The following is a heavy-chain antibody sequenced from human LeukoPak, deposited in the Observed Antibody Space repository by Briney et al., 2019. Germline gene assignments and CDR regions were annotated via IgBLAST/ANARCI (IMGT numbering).Heavy chain of an antibody. CDR2: ISYDGSNK. CDR3: ARDSRDYVFDY. CDR1: GFTFSSYA. J-gene: IGHJ4*02. D-gene: IGHD4-17*01. Sequence: PGGSLRLSCAASGFTFSSYAMHWVRQAPGKGLEWVAVISYDGSNKYYADSVKGRFTISRDNAKNTLYLQMNSLRDADTAVYYCARDSRDYVFDYWGQGALVTVSS. V-gene: IGHV3-30-3*01.